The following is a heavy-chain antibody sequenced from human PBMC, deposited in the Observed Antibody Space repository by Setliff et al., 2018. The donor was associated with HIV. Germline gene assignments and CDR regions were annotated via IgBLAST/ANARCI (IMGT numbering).Heavy chain of an antibody. V-gene: IGHV3-74*01. J-gene: IGHJ6*02. D-gene: IGHD4-17*01. CDR2: INEDGKTT. CDR1: GFTLSSNW. Sequence: GGSLRLSCAGSGFTLSSNWMHWVRQAPGEGLVWVPRINEDGKTTNYADSVKGRFTISRDNAKNTLFLQMNSLGAEDTAVYYCARGRPWGVTTPHGMDVWGQGTAVTVSS. CDR3: ARGRPWGVTTPHGMDV.